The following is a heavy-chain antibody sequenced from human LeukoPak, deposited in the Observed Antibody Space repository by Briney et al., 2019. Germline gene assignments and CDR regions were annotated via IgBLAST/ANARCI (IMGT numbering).Heavy chain of an antibody. D-gene: IGHD3-22*01. CDR3: ARGPYYDSSGYYDPLDY. J-gene: IGHJ4*02. Sequence: SGTLSLTCTVSGGSLSSISYYWGSRRQPPGKGLEWVGSIYYSGSTYYIPSLKSRGTTAVDTSKHHLSLKLSSVCAADTAVYYCARGPYYDSSGYYDPLDYWGQGTLGTVSS. V-gene: IGHV4-39*07. CDR1: GGSLSSISYY. CDR2: IYYSGST.